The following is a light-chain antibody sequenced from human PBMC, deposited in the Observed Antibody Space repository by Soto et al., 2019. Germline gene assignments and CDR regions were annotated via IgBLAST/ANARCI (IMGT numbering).Light chain of an antibody. Sequence: EIVLTQSPGTLSLSPGERATLSCRASQSVSSSYLAWYQQKPGQAPRLLIFGASSRATGIPDRFSGSGSGTDFTITISRLEPEDFAVYYYQQYGSSPSLTFGGGTKVEIK. J-gene: IGKJ4*01. CDR1: QSVSSSY. CDR2: GAS. V-gene: IGKV3-20*01. CDR3: QQYGSSPSLT.